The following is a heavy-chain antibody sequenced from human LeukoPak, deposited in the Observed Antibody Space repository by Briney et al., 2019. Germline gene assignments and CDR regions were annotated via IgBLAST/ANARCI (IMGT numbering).Heavy chain of an antibody. CDR3: ARLGGDRYYYYGMDV. Sequence: GESLKISCKGSGYSFTSYWIGWVRQMPGKGLEWMGIIYPGDSDTRYSPSFQGQVTISADKSISTAYLQWSSLKASDTAMYYCARLGGDRYYYYGMDVWSKGTTVTVSS. D-gene: IGHD1-26*01. J-gene: IGHJ6*04. CDR1: GYSFTSYW. CDR2: IYPGDSDT. V-gene: IGHV5-51*01.